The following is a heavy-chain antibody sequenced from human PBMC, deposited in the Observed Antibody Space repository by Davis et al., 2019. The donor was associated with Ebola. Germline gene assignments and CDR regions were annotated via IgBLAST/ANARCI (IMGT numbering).Heavy chain of an antibody. Sequence: ASVKVSCKGSGYSFSDYYIHWVQGAPGKGLEWVGIVDPKAGKTVYAEKFQDRVTITADRSTDTVYMELSSLRFEDAAVYYCTTLDILTAYVPYAMDVWGQGTTVTVSS. CDR1: GYSFSDYY. CDR2: VDPKAGKT. D-gene: IGHD3-9*01. CDR3: TTLDILTAYVPYAMDV. V-gene: IGHV1-69-2*01. J-gene: IGHJ6*02.